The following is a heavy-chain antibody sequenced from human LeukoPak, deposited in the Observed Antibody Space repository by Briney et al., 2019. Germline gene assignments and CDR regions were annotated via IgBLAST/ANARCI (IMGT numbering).Heavy chain of an antibody. V-gene: IGHV4-4*07. Sequence: SETLSLTCTVSGGSIGSYYCSWIRQPAGKGLEWIGRIHASGGTRYNPSLKSRVTMSVDTSKNQFSLKLSSVTAADTAVYFCARGMAAAYDYNWFDPWGQGTLVTVSS. D-gene: IGHD5-12*01. CDR1: GGSIGSYY. J-gene: IGHJ5*02. CDR2: IHASGGT. CDR3: ARGMAAAYDYNWFDP.